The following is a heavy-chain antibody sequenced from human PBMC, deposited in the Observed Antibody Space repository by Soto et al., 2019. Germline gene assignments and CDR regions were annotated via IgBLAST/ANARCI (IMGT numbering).Heavy chain of an antibody. CDR3: YSSSSLLDV. D-gene: IGHD6-6*01. V-gene: IGHV1-46*01. CDR2: INPSGGST. CDR1: GYTFSSYY. J-gene: IGHJ6*02. Sequence: EASVKVSCKASGYTFSSYYMHWVRQAPGQGLEWMGIINPSGGSTTYAQKFQGRVTMTRDTSTSTVYMELSSLRSEDTAVYYCYSSSSLLDVWGQGTTVTVSS.